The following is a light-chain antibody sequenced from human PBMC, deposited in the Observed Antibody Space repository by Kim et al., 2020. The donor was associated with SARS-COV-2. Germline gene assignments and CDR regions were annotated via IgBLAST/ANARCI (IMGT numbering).Light chain of an antibody. CDR1: SSNSGAGCD. J-gene: IGLJ1*01. CDR2: GNH. V-gene: IGLV1-40*01. Sequence: RVTISGTGSSSNSGAGCDVHWYQQFPGRAPKLLIYGNHNRPSGVPDRFSASMSDTSASLAITGLQAEDEAEYYCQSYDNSLSGYVFGPGTKVTVL. CDR3: QSYDNSLSGYV.